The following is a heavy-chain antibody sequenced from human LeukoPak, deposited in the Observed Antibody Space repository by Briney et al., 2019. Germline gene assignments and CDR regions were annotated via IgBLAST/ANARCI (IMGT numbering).Heavy chain of an antibody. CDR3: ASLYSTGYYLDY. V-gene: IGHV4-59*08. CDR2: IYYSGST. Sequence: SETLSLTCTVSGGSISSYYWSWIRQPPGKGLEWIGYIYYSGSTNYNPSLKSRVTISVDTSKNQFSLKLSSVTAADTAVYYCASLYSTGYYLDYWGQGTLVTVSS. D-gene: IGHD6-13*01. J-gene: IGHJ4*02. CDR1: GGSISSYY.